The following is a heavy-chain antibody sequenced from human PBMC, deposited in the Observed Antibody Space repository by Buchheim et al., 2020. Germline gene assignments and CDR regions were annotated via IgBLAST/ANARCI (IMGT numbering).Heavy chain of an antibody. D-gene: IGHD3-22*01. CDR1: QFSFSSYP. J-gene: IGHJ3*02. V-gene: IGHV3-48*01. CDR3: AKEYDRSGHCGVFDI. CDR2: ISSNGRAI. Sequence: VQLVESGGGVVQPGGSLRLSCAASQFSFSSYPLHWVRQAPGKGLEWVSYISSNGRAIYYLDSVKGRFTISRDNSKNSLFLQLNSLRVEDTAVYYCAKEYDRSGHCGVFDIWGQGT.